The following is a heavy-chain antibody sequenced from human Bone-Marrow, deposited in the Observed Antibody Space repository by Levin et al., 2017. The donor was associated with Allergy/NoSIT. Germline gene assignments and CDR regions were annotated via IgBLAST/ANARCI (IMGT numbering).Heavy chain of an antibody. V-gene: IGHV2-5*01. CDR2: IYWNDDK. Sequence: SGPTLVKPTQTLTLTCTFSGFSLSTSGVGVGWIRQPPGKALEWLAFIYWNDDKRYSPSLKSRLTITKDTSKNQVVLTMTNMAPADPATYYCARVDAWIYGDHDIDYWGQGTLVTVSS. CDR1: GFSLSTSGVG. J-gene: IGHJ4*02. CDR3: ARVDAWIYGDHDIDY. D-gene: IGHD4-17*01.